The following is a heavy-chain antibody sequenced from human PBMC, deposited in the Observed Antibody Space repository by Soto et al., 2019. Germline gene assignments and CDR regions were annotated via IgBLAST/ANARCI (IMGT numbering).Heavy chain of an antibody. CDR1: GGSISSGAYY. CDR3: AKDRAVAGWKYYYYFGMDV. Sequence: SETLSLTCSVSGGSISSGAYYWNWIRQHPRKGLEWIGYIYYSGTTYYNPSLGSRVSISADTSKNQFSLKLNSVTVADTAVYYCAKDRAVAGWKYYYYFGMDVWGQGTTVTVSS. V-gene: IGHV4-31*03. CDR2: IYYSGTT. J-gene: IGHJ6*02. D-gene: IGHD6-13*01.